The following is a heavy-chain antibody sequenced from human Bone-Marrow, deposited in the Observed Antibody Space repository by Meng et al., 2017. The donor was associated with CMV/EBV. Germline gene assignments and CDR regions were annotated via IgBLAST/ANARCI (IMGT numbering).Heavy chain of an antibody. D-gene: IGHD2/OR15-2a*01. J-gene: IGHJ4*02. CDR1: GYTFTSYY. Sequence: ASVKVSCKASGYTFTSYYMHWVRQAPGQGLEWMGIINPSGGSTRYAQKFQGRVTMTRDTSTSTVYMELSSLRSEDTAGYYCARDRVMIVLKFSFDYRGQGTLVTVSS. CDR2: INPSGGST. CDR3: ARDRVMIVLKFSFDY. V-gene: IGHV1-46*01.